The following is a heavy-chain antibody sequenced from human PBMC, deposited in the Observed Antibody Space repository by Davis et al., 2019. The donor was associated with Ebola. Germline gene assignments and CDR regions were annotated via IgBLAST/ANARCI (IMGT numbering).Heavy chain of an antibody. CDR3: ARGSLSLYGDYVLAGYDAFDI. D-gene: IGHD4-17*01. J-gene: IGHJ3*02. V-gene: IGHV3-21*01. CDR1: GFTFSSYS. Sequence: PGGSLRLSCAASGFTFSSYSMNWVRQAPGKGLEWVSSISSSSSYIYYADSVKGRFTISRDNAKNSLYLQMNSLRAEDTAVYYCARGSLSLYGDYVLAGYDAFDIWGQGTMVTVSS. CDR2: ISSSSSYI.